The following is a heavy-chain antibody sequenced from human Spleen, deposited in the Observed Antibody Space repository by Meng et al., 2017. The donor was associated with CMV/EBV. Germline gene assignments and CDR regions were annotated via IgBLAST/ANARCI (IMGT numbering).Heavy chain of an antibody. Sequence: GESLKISCTASEITFRNYAMTWVRQAPGKGLEWVSSFGGSGGSTYYADSLKGRFTISRDNSKNTLYLQMNSLRAEDTAVYYCAKGVRVGTRGPFDYWGQGTLVTVSS. J-gene: IGHJ4*02. CDR2: FGGSGGST. D-gene: IGHD1-26*01. V-gene: IGHV3-23*01. CDR1: EITFRNYA. CDR3: AKGVRVGTRGPFDY.